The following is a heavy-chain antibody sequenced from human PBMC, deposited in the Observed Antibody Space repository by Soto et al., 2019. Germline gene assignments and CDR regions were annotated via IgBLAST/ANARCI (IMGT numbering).Heavy chain of an antibody. Sequence: PSETLSLTCTVSGGSISSYYWSWIRHPPGKGLEWIGYIYYSGSTNYNPSLKSRVTISVDTSKNQFSLKLSSVTAADTAVYYCAREGGYYYDSSGLFDYWGQGTLVTVSS. V-gene: IGHV4-59*01. J-gene: IGHJ4*02. D-gene: IGHD3-22*01. CDR1: GGSISSYY. CDR2: IYYSGST. CDR3: AREGGYYYDSSGLFDY.